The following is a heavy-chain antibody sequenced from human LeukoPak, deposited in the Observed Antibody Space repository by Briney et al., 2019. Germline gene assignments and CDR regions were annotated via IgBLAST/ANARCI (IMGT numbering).Heavy chain of an antibody. J-gene: IGHJ6*04. V-gene: IGHV3-48*03. D-gene: IGHD3-10*01. Sequence: PGGSLRLSRAASGFTFSSYEMNWVRQAPGKGLEWVSYISSSGSTIYYADSVKGRFTISRDNAKNSLYLQMNSLRAEDTAVYYCARDRLLLWFGELSNYYYYGMDVWGKGTTVTVSS. CDR3: ARDRLLLWFGELSNYYYYGMDV. CDR2: ISSSGSTI. CDR1: GFTFSSYE.